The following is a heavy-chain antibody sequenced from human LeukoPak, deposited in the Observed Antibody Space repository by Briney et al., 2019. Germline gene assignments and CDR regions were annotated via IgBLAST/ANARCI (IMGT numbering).Heavy chain of an antibody. D-gene: IGHD1-26*01. J-gene: IGHJ4*02. CDR3: AKDGGSSPYYFDY. Sequence: GGSLRLSCAASGFTFDDYTMHWVRQAPGKGLEWVSLISWDGGSTYYADSEKGRFTISRDNSKNSLYLQMNSLRTEDTALYYCAKDGGSSPYYFDYWGQGTLVTVSS. CDR1: GFTFDDYT. CDR2: ISWDGGST. V-gene: IGHV3-43*01.